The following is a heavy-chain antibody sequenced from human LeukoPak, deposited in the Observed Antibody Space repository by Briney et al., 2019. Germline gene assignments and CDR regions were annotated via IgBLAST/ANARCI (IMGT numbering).Heavy chain of an antibody. CDR1: GYTFTGYY. Sequence: ASGKVSCKASGYTFTGYYIHWVRQAPGQGLEWMGWIDPNSGGTIYAQKFQGRVTMTRDTSISTAYMELSRLRSDDTAVYYCARDPSRYYGSGSYYSFMDVWGQGTTVTVSS. V-gene: IGHV1-2*02. CDR3: ARDPSRYYGSGSYYSFMDV. J-gene: IGHJ6*02. CDR2: IDPNSGGT. D-gene: IGHD3-10*01.